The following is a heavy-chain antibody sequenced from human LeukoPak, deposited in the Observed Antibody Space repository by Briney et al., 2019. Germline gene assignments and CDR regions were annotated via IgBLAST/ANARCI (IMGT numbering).Heavy chain of an antibody. Sequence: ASVTVSCKASGYTFTSYGISWVRQAPGQGLEWMGWISAYNGNTNYAQKLQGRVIMTTDTSTSTAYMELRSLRSDDTAVCYCARFYSSGLSWLDYWGQGTLVTVSS. CDR2: ISAYNGNT. CDR3: ARFYSSGLSWLDY. J-gene: IGHJ4*02. D-gene: IGHD6-19*01. V-gene: IGHV1-18*01. CDR1: GYTFTSYG.